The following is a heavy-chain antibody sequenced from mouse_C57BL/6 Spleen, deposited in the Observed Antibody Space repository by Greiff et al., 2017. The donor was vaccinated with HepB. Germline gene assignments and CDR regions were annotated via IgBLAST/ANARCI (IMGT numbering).Heavy chain of an antibody. V-gene: IGHV6-6*01. D-gene: IGHD2-3*01. J-gene: IGHJ1*03. CDR2: IRNKANNHAT. Sequence: EVQLVESGGGLVQPGGSMKLSCAASGFTFSDAWMDWVRQSPEKGLEWVAEIRNKANNHATYYAESVKGRFTISRDDSKSSVYLQMNSLRAEDTGIYYCTRQRLLQWYFDVWGTGTTVTVSS. CDR3: TRQRLLQWYFDV. CDR1: GFTFSDAW.